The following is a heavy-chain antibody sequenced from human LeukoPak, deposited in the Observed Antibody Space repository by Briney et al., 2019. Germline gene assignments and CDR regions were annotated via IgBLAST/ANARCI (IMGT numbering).Heavy chain of an antibody. CDR2: IIPIFGTA. Sequence: ASVKVSCKASGGTFSSYAISWVRQAPGQGLEWMGGIIPIFGTANYAQKFQGRVTITADKSTSTAYMELSSLRSEDTAVYYCARETALFYSSGYYEYFDYWGQGTLVTVSS. D-gene: IGHD3-22*01. J-gene: IGHJ4*02. CDR3: ARETALFYSSGYYEYFDY. CDR1: GGTFSSYA. V-gene: IGHV1-69*06.